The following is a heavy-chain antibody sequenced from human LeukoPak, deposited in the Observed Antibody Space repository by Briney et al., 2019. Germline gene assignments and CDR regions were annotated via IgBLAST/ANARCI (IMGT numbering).Heavy chain of an antibody. Sequence: GRSLRLSCAASGFTFSSYGMHWVRQAPGKGLEWVAVISYDGSNKYYADSVKGRFIISRDNSKNTLYLQMNSLRAEDTAVYFCAKENGLYTMDPDYFDYWGQGTLVTVSS. CDR3: AKENGLYTMDPDYFDY. CDR2: ISYDGSNK. D-gene: IGHD3-10*01. CDR1: GFTFSSYG. V-gene: IGHV3-30*18. J-gene: IGHJ4*02.